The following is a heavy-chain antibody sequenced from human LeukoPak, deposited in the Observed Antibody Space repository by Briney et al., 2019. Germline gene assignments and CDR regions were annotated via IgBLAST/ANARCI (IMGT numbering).Heavy chain of an antibody. Sequence: SETLSLTCAVYGGSFSGYYWSWIRQPPGKGLEWIGEINHSGSTNYNPSLKSRVTISVDTSKNQFSLKLSSVTAADTAVYYCAVIAASGPVDYWGQGTLVTVSS. V-gene: IGHV4-34*01. J-gene: IGHJ4*02. D-gene: IGHD6-13*01. CDR2: INHSGST. CDR3: AVIAASGPVDY. CDR1: GGSFSGYY.